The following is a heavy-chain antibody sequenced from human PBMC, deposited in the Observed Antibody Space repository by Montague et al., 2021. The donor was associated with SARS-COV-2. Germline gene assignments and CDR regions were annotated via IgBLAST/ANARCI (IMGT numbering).Heavy chain of an antibody. V-gene: IGHV4-61*02. D-gene: IGHD6-13*01. J-gene: IGHJ6*03. CDR2: IYTSGST. Sequence: TLPLTCTVSGDSISSGSYYWSWIRQPAGKGLEWIGRIYTSGSTNYNPSLKSRVTISVDTSKNQFSLKLSSVTAADTAVYYCASGIAATYYYYMDVWGKGTTVTVSS. CDR3: ASGIAATYYYYMDV. CDR1: GDSISSGSYY.